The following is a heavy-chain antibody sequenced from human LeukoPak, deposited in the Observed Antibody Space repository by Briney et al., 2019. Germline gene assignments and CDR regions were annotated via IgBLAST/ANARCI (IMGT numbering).Heavy chain of an antibody. V-gene: IGHV4-59*01. CDR2: IYYSGST. J-gene: IGHJ4*02. D-gene: IGHD3-10*01. CDR1: GGSISSYY. Sequence: SETLSLTCTVSGGSISSYYWSWIRLPPGKGLEWIGYIYYSGSTNYNPSLKSRVTISVDTSKNQFSLKLSSVTAADTAVYYCARGGVMVRGGGFDYWGQGTLVTVSS. CDR3: ARGGVMVRGGGFDY.